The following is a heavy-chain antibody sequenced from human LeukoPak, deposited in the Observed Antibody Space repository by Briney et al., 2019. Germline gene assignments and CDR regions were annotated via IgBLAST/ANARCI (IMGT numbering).Heavy chain of an antibody. D-gene: IGHD1-26*01. J-gene: IGHJ3*02. V-gene: IGHV1-2*02. CDR1: GYTFIGSY. CDR3: ARDSGSYGGGGDAFDI. Sequence: GASVKVSCKASGYTFIGSYMHWVRQAPGQGLEWMGWINPNSGGTNYAQKFQGRVTMTRDTSISTAYMELSRLRSDDTAVYYCARDSGSYGGGGDAFDIWGQGTMVTVSS. CDR2: INPNSGGT.